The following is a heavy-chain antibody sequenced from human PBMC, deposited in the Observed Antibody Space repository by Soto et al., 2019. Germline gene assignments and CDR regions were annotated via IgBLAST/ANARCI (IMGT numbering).Heavy chain of an antibody. D-gene: IGHD3-10*01. V-gene: IGHV3-48*01. Sequence: EEQLVESGGGLVQPGGSLRLSCAASGFTFSDNSMNWVRQAPGKGLEWVSYISGGSTNIYYADSVKGRFTISRDNAKNSLYLQMDSLRAEDTAVYYCARSRGTWGQGTLVTVSS. CDR3: ARSRGT. CDR1: GFTFSDNS. J-gene: IGHJ5*02. CDR2: ISGGSTNI.